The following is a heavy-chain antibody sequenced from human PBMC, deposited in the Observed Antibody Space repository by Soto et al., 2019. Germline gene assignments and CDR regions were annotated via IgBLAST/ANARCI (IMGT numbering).Heavy chain of an antibody. J-gene: IGHJ5*02. CDR3: AKGDNLGPKTGYAFDP. V-gene: IGHV6-1*01. CDR1: GDSISINTAS. Sequence: SPTLSLTCAISGDSISINTASWNWIRQSPSRGLEWLGRTYFRSKWYNDYAVSVKSRIIINLDTSNNQFSLQLNSVTPEDTAVYFCAKGDNLGPKTGYAFDPWGQGIMVTVSS. CDR2: TYFRSKWYN. D-gene: IGHD5-12*01.